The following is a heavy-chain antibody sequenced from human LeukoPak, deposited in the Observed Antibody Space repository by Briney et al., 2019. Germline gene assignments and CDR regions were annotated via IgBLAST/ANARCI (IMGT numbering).Heavy chain of an antibody. V-gene: IGHV3-7*01. Sequence: GGSLRLSCAASGFTFTTYWMTWVRQAPGKGLEFVANIKEDGSVKNYVGSVQGRFTISRDNSRNLLYLQMDSLRAEDTAVYYCARDRGGLQFDYWGQGTLVTVSS. CDR3: ARDRGGLQFDY. J-gene: IGHJ4*02. CDR1: GFTFTTYW. CDR2: IKEDGSVK. D-gene: IGHD2-15*01.